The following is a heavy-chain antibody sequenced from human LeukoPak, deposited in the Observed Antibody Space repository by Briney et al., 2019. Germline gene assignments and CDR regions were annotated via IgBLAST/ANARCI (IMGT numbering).Heavy chain of an antibody. J-gene: IGHJ1*01. CDR3: VRDRGSGSSQIHEFFEH. Sequence: GGSLRLSCAASGFTFTNYWMSWVRQAPGKGPEWVAMIREDGGDIYYVGSVKGRFTISRDNAKNSLFLQMNSLRAEDTAVYYCVRDRGSGSSQIHEFFEHWGQGTLVTVSS. V-gene: IGHV3-7*01. CDR1: GFTFTNYW. D-gene: IGHD1-26*01. CDR2: IREDGGDI.